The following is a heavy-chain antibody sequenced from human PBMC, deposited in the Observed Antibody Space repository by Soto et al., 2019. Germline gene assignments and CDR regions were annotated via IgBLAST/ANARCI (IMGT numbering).Heavy chain of an antibody. D-gene: IGHD1-26*01. V-gene: IGHV3-30-3*01. J-gene: IGHJ4*02. CDR1: GFTFRRYT. CDR3: ARSGGSYFGPFDS. CDR2: ISYVGSNK. Sequence: GGSLRLSCAASGFTFRRYTMHWVRQAPGKGLEWVAVISYVGSNKYYADYVKGRLTISRANSKNTLYVQMNRLRAEDTAVFYCARSGGSYFGPFDSWGQGTLVTVSS.